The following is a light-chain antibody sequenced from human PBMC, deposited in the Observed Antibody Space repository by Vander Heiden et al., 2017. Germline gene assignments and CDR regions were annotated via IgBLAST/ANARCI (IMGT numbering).Light chain of an antibody. Sequence: NFMLTRPHSVSESPGKTVTISCTRSSGTIASNYVQWYQQRPGSAPTTGIYEDNQRPSGVPDRFSGSIDSSSNSASLTISGLKTEDEADYYCQSYDSSNEVFGGGTKLTVL. J-gene: IGLJ3*02. CDR3: QSYDSSNEV. V-gene: IGLV6-57*04. CDR2: EDN. CDR1: SGTIASNY.